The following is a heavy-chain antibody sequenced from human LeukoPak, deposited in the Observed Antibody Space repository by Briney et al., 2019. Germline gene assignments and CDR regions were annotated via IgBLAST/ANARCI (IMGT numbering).Heavy chain of an antibody. J-gene: IGHJ1*01. Sequence: SQTLSLTCAISGDSVSGNSANWNWIRQSPSRGLEWLGRTYYRSKRYKYYAVSVKGRITINPDTSKNQFSLQLNSVTPEDTAVYYCARGPSYFQHWGQGTLVTVSS. CDR1: GDSVSGNSAN. V-gene: IGHV6-1*01. CDR2: TYYRSKRYK. CDR3: ARGPSYFQH.